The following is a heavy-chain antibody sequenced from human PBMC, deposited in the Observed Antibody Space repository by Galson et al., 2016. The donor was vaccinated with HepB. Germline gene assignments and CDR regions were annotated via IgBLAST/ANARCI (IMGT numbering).Heavy chain of an antibody. CDR3: AKERGSRITMVRGVLDAFDI. V-gene: IGHV3-23*01. J-gene: IGHJ3*02. D-gene: IGHD3-10*01. Sequence: SLRLSCAASGFIFSTYAMNWVRQAPGKGLEWVSSISGSGGGIDYADSVKGRFTISRDNSKNTLYLQMSSLRAEDTALYYCAKERGSRITMVRGVLDAFDIWGQGTMVTVSS. CDR1: GFIFSTYA. CDR2: ISGSGGGI.